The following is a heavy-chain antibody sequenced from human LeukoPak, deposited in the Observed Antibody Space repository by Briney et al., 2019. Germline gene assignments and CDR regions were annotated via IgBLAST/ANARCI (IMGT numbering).Heavy chain of an antibody. Sequence: SETLSLTCTVSGGAISSYYWSWIRQPPGRGQEWIGYIYYSGSTNYNPSLKSRVTISVDTSKNQFSLKLSSVTAADTAVYYCARVVWNYWFDPWGQGTLVTVSS. CDR3: ARVVWNYWFDP. D-gene: IGHD1-7*01. V-gene: IGHV4-59*01. CDR1: GGAISSYY. J-gene: IGHJ5*02. CDR2: IYYSGST.